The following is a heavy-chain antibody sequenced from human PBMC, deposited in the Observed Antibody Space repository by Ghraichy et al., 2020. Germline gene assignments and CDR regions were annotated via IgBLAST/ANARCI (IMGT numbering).Heavy chain of an antibody. J-gene: IGHJ3*02. V-gene: IGHV4-31*03. CDR1: GGSISSGGYY. CDR3: ASLGLRGVIMRFAFDI. Sequence: SETLSLTCTVSGGSISSGGYYWSWIRQHPGKGLEWIGYIYYSGSTYYNPSLKSRVTISVDTSKNQFSLKLSSVTAADTAVYYCASLGLRGVIMRFAFDIWGQGTMVTVSS. CDR2: IYYSGST. D-gene: IGHD3-10*01.